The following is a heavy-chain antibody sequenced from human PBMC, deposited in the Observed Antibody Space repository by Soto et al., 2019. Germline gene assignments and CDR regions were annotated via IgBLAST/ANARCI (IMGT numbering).Heavy chain of an antibody. CDR3: AKGYCTSGSCLYYYGLED. Sequence: QVQLVQSGGGVVQPGGSLRLACVASGLTFNSYAMHWVRQAPGKGLEWVAVIAYDESSKYYIDSVRGRFTISRDNSKNTLFLEMNSLRSEDTAVYFSAKGYCTSGSCLYYYGLEDWGQGTTVTVSS. J-gene: IGHJ6*02. V-gene: IGHV3-30*04. CDR1: GLTFNSYA. D-gene: IGHD2-15*01. CDR2: IAYDESSK.